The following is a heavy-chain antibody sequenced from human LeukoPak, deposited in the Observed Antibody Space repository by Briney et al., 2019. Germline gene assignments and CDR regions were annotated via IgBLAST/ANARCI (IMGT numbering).Heavy chain of an antibody. CDR2: IHDGGSA. V-gene: IGHV4-4*02. D-gene: IGHD3-16*01. Sequence: PSETLSLTCAVSGDSISNINWWWSWVRQPPGTGLGWIGEIHDGGSATYHPSLKSRVTISVDKSKNQFSLTLTSVTAADTAVYFCARGAHYAWNSWGQGTLVTVSS. CDR3: ARGAHYAWNS. J-gene: IGHJ4*02. CDR1: GDSISNINW.